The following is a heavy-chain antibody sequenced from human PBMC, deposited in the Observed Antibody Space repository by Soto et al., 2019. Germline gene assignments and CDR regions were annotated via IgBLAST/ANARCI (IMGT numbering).Heavy chain of an antibody. V-gene: IGHV1-69*06. CDR3: ASPLCGVVVHYYYGMDV. J-gene: IGHJ6*02. CDR2: IIPIFGTA. CDR1: GGTFSSYA. D-gene: IGHD3-3*01. Sequence: QVQLVQSGAEVKKPGSSVKVSCKASGGTFSSYAISWVRQAPGQGLEWMGGIIPIFGTANYAQKFQGRVTITADKSTSTAYMELSSLRSEDTAVYYCASPLCGVVVHYYYGMDVWGQGTTVTVSS.